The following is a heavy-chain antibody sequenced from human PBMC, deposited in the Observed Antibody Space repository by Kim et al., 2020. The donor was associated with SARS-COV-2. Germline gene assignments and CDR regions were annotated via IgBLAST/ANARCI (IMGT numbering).Heavy chain of an antibody. J-gene: IGHJ5*02. Sequence: NANPALKSRVTSSVDTTKDQFSRKLSSVTAADTAVYYCARDDHAGEWFDPWGQGTLVTVSS. CDR3: ARDDHAGEWFDP. V-gene: IGHV4-59*01. D-gene: IGHD3-16*01.